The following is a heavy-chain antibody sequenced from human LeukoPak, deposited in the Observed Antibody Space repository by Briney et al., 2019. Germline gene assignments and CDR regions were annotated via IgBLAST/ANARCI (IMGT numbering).Heavy chain of an antibody. CDR3: ARRLAAAGPAGHFDY. CDR1: GFTFITYW. J-gene: IGHJ4*02. CDR2: ILGLGGASRT. V-gene: IGHV3-23*01. Sequence: GGSLRLSCVDSGFTFITYWMHWVRQAPGKGLEWVSGILGLGGASRTYYADSVKGRSTIPRDNSKNTLYLQMNSLRAEDTAVYYCARRLAAAGPAGHFDYWGQGTLVTVSS. D-gene: IGHD6-13*01.